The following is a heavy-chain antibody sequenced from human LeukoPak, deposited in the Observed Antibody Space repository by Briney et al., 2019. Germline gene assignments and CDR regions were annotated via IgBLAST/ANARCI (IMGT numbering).Heavy chain of an antibody. CDR1: GFTFFSFD. CDR2: TSSTGRIK. J-gene: IGHJ4*02. CDR3: AREHRSGAPDYFYS. D-gene: IGHD1-14*01. V-gene: IGHV3-30*04. Sequence: RGTPRLSRVASGFTFFSFDFHWGPQAPGQGLEWGAVTSSTGRIKIYTHPVKGRFPISRDNSKNTLYLEMNSRRVDDTALYFCAREHRSGAPDYFYSWGQGTLVTVSS.